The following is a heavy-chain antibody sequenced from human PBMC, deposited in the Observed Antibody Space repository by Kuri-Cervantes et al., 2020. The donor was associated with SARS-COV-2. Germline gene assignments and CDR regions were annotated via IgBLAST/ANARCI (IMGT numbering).Heavy chain of an antibody. CDR3: ARTYYDSSGPDY. D-gene: IGHD3-22*01. CDR1: GGSISSDY. CDR2: IYYSGST. J-gene: IGHJ4*02. V-gene: IGHV4-59*08. Sequence: SETLSLTCTVSGGSISSDYWSWIRQPPGKGLEWIGYIYYSGSTNYNPSLNSRVTISVDTSKNHFSLKLGSVTAADTAVYYCARTYYDSSGPDYWGQGTLVTVSS.